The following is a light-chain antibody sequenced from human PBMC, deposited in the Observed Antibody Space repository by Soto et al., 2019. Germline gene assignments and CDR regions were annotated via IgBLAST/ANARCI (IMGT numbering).Light chain of an antibody. CDR2: GSY. CDR3: KQYNNWHLN. J-gene: IGKJ5*01. V-gene: IGKV3-15*01. Sequence: EILSTQSPATLSLSTGEIATLSGSASQSVRSYLAWYKQKPGQAPRLLIYGSYTRATGFKARFSGSGSGKEFTLTIRSMQYEDFEVYYCKQYNNWHLNCGNGQRLALK. CDR1: QSVRSY.